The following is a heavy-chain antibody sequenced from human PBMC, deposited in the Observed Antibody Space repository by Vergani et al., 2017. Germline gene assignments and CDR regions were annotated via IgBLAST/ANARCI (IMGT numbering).Heavy chain of an antibody. CDR2: IYTSGST. Sequence: QVQLQESGPGLVKPSQTLSLTCTVSGGSISSGSYYWSWIRQPAGKGLEWIGRIYTSGSTNYNPSLKSRVTMSVDTSKNQFSLKPSSVTAAETAEYYCARDRGVEAIFGVVTANWFDPWSQGTLVTVSS. D-gene: IGHD3-3*01. CDR1: GGSISSGSYY. J-gene: IGHJ5*02. V-gene: IGHV4-61*02. CDR3: ARDRGVEAIFGVVTANWFDP.